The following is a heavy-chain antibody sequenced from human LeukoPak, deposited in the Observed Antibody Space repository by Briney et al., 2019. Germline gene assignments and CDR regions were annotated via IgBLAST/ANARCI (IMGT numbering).Heavy chain of an antibody. CDR1: GFTFSSYA. CDR3: AKRSCSGGSCNFDY. Sequence: GGSLRLSCAASGFTFSSYAMSWVRQAPGKGLEWVSAISDIGAATNYADSVKGRLTISRDNSKNTLYLQMNSLRADDTAVYYCAKRSCSGGSCNFDYWGQGTLVTVSS. J-gene: IGHJ4*02. V-gene: IGHV3-23*01. CDR2: ISDIGAAT. D-gene: IGHD2-15*01.